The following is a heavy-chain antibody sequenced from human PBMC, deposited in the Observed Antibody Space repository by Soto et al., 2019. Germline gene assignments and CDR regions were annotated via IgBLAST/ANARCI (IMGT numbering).Heavy chain of an antibody. Sequence: GESLKISCKGSGYSFSSYWIGWVRQMPGKGLEWMGIIYPGDSEAKYSPSFQGQVTISADKSITTAYLQWSSLKASDTAMYYCARHPDYGDYGGSYYYYGMDVWGQGTMVTVSS. CDR3: ARHPDYGDYGGSYYYYGMDV. D-gene: IGHD4-17*01. CDR1: GYSFSSYW. CDR2: IYPGDSEA. J-gene: IGHJ6*02. V-gene: IGHV5-51*01.